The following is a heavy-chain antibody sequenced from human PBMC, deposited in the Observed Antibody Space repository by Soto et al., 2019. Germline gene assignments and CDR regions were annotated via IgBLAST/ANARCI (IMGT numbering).Heavy chain of an antibody. CDR3: ARGIYSKVGATIWFDP. CDR1: GGSINSYY. J-gene: IGHJ5*02. D-gene: IGHD1-26*01. V-gene: IGHV4-4*07. Sequence: LETLSLTCTVSGGSINSYYWSWIRQPAGKGLEWIGRIYTSGSTNYNPSLKSRVTMSVDTSKNRFSLKLSSVTAADTAVYYCARGIYSKVGATIWFDPWGQGTLVTVSS. CDR2: IYTSGST.